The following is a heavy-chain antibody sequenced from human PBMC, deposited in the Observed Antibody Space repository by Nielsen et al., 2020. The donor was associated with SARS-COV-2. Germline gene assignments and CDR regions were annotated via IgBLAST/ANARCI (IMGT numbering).Heavy chain of an antibody. CDR3: ARARGGYDFDY. CDR1: GFTFSGYW. J-gene: IGHJ4*02. Sequence: GESLKISCAVSGFTFSGYWMSWVRQAPGKGLEWVASIKQDGNEKNYVDSVKGRFTISRDNAKNSLYLQINSLRAEDSAVYYCARARGGYDFDYWGQGTLVTFSS. CDR2: IKQDGNEK. V-gene: IGHV3-7*05. D-gene: IGHD3-16*01.